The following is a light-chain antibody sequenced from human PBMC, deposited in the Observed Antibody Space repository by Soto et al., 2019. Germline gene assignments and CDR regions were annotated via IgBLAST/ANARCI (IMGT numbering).Light chain of an antibody. CDR1: QTISVNY. J-gene: IGKJ1*01. CDR2: GAS. V-gene: IGKV3-20*01. Sequence: ETVLTQSPGTLSLSPEEGATLSCRASQTISVNYLAWYQHKPGQSPRLLIHGASNRATGIPDRFSGSGSGTDFTLTISRLEPEDFAVYYCLQYCNSPGWTSGQGTKVELK. CDR3: LQYCNSPGWT.